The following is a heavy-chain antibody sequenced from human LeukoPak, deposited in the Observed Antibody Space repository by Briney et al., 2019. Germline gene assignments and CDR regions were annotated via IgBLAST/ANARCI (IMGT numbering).Heavy chain of an antibody. V-gene: IGHV3-23*01. J-gene: IGHJ4*02. CDR3: AKRGVVIRVILVGFHREAYYFDS. CDR1: GITLSNYG. Sequence: GGSLRLSCAVSGITLSNYGMSWVRQAPGKGLEWVAGISGSGGTTNYADSVKGRFTISRDNPKNTLYLQMNSLRAEDTTVYFCAKRGVVIRVILVGFHREAYYFDSWGQGALVTVSS. D-gene: IGHD3-22*01. CDR2: ISGSGGTT.